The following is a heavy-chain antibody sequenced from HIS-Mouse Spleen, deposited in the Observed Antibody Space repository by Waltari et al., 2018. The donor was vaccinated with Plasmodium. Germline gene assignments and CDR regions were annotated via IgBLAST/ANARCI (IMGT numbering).Heavy chain of an antibody. Sequence: QVQLVQSGAEVKKPRASVKVSCKASGYTFTGYYMHWVRQAPGQGLAWMGWINPNSGGTNYVQKFKSRVAMTRDTSISTAYMELRRLRSDDTAVYYCARVGGDRDRRIDYWGQGTLVTVSS. J-gene: IGHJ4*02. CDR2: INPNSGGT. V-gene: IGHV1-2*02. CDR1: GYTFTGYY. CDR3: ARVGGDRDRRIDY. D-gene: IGHD2-21*01.